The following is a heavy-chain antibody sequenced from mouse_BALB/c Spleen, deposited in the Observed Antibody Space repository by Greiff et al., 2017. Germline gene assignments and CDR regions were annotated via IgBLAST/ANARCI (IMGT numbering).Heavy chain of an antibody. CDR3: ARRGYYEGFYYAMDD. CDR2: INPGSGGT. Sequence: QVQLQQSGAELVRPGTSVKVSCKASGYAFTNYLIEWVKQRPGQGLEWIGVINPGSGGTNYNEKFKGKATLTADKSSSTAYMQLSSLTSDDSAVYFCARRGYYEGFYYAMDDWGQGTSDTVSS. CDR1: GYAFTNYL. J-gene: IGHJ4*01. V-gene: IGHV1-54*01. D-gene: IGHD2-4*01.